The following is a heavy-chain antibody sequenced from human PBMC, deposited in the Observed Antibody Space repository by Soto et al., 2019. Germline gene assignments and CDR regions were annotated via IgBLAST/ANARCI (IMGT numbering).Heavy chain of an antibody. J-gene: IGHJ4*02. CDR1: GGSISSYY. CDR3: ARQRAWPYCYDSSGYYDY. D-gene: IGHD3-22*01. V-gene: IGHV4-59*08. Sequence: QVQLQESGPGLVKPSETLSLTCTVSGGSISSYYWSWIRQPPGKGLEWIGYIYYSGSTNYNPSLRRRFTLSVDXXKXQXXLKLSSVPAADTAVYYCARQRAWPYCYDSSGYYDYWGQGTLVTVSS. CDR2: IYYSGST.